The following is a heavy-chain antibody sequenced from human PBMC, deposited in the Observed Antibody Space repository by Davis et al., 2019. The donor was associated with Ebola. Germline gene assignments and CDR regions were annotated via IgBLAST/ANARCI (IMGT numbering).Heavy chain of an antibody. CDR2: INHSGST. V-gene: IGHV4-34*01. CDR3: ARVYPPDILTGSYYYYGMDV. D-gene: IGHD3-9*01. Sequence: MPSETLSLTCAVYGGSFSGYYWSWIRQPPGKGLEWIGEINHSGSTNYNPSLKSRVTISVDTSKNQFSLKLSSVTAADTAVYYCARVYPPDILTGSYYYYGMDVWGQGTLLTVSS. J-gene: IGHJ6*02. CDR1: GGSFSGYY.